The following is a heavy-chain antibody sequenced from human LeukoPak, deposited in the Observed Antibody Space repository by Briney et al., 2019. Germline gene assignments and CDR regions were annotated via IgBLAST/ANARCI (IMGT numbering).Heavy chain of an antibody. Sequence: GGSLRLFCAASGFTFNTYGMTWLRQAPGKGLEWVSTINGSGGYTYYADPVKGRFTISRDNAKNSLYLQMNNLRAEDTAVYYCERDYFSGYKIFDYWGQGTLVTVSS. D-gene: IGHD5-12*01. J-gene: IGHJ4*02. V-gene: IGHV3-21*01. CDR2: INGSGGYT. CDR1: GFTFNTYG. CDR3: ERDYFSGYKIFDY.